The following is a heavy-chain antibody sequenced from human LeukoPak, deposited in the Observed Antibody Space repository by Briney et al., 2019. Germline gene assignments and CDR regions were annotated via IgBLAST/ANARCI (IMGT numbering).Heavy chain of an antibody. CDR3: ARDIRYDFWSGYYDY. D-gene: IGHD3-3*01. CDR1: GGSISSYY. CDR2: IYYSGST. J-gene: IGHJ4*02. Sequence: SETLSLTCTVSGGSISSYYWSWIRQPPGKGLEWIGYIYYSGSTNYNPSLKSRVTISVDTSKNQFSLKLSSVTAADTAVYYCARDIRYDFWSGYYDYWGQGTLVTVSS. V-gene: IGHV4-59*12.